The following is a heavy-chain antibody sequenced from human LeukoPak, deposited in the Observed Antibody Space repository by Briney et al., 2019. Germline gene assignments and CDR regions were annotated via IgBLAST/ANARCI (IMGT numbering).Heavy chain of an antibody. CDR3: AKDISSVTPYYFDY. CDR1: GFTFSSYG. V-gene: IGHV3-30*02. CDR2: IRYDGSNK. D-gene: IGHD4-11*01. J-gene: IGHJ4*02. Sequence: PGGSLRLSCAASGFTFSSYGMHWVRQAPGKGLEWVAFIRYDGSNKYYAVSVKGRFTISRDNSKNTLYLQMNSLRAEDTALYYCAKDISSVTPYYFDYWGQGTLVTVSS.